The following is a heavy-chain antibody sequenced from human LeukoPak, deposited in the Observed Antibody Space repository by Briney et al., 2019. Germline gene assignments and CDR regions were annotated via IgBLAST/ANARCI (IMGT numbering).Heavy chain of an antibody. CDR2: IRSKAYGGTT. CDR3: TRGERSSSSQSKHYYYYYMDV. J-gene: IGHJ6*03. V-gene: IGHV3-49*04. CDR1: GFTFSSYS. Sequence: GGSLRPSCAASGFTFSSYSMNWVRQAPGKGLEWVGFIRSKAYGGTTEYAASVKGRFTISRDDSKSIAYLQMNSLKTEDTAVYYCTRGERSSSSQSKHYYYYYMDVWGKGTTVTVSS. D-gene: IGHD6-6*01.